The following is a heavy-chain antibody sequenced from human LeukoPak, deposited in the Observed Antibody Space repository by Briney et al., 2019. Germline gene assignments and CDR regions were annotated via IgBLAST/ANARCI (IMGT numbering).Heavy chain of an antibody. CDR1: GFTFSIYE. D-gene: IGHD3-22*01. CDR3: ARDFGPTYYDSSGSWDAFDI. J-gene: IGHJ3*02. V-gene: IGHV3-21*01. Sequence: PGGSLRLSCVVSGFTFSIYEMNWVRQAPGEGLEWVSSISSSSSYIYYADSVKGRFTISRDNAKNSLYLQMNSLRAEDTAVYYCARDFGPTYYDSSGSWDAFDIWGQGTMVTVSS. CDR2: ISSSSSYI.